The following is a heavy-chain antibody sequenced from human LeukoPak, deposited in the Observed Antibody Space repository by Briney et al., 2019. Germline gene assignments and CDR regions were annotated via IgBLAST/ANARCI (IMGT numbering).Heavy chain of an antibody. D-gene: IGHD2-21*02. CDR3: ARIGAPGHCGGDCYSGDY. V-gene: IGHV3-13*01. Sequence: PGGSLRLSCATSGFTFSNYDMHWVRQAAGKGLEWVSAIGTLGDTHYVDSVKGRFIISRENAKNTLYLQMDSLRVGDTAVYYCARIGAPGHCGGDCYSGDYWGQGTLVTVSS. CDR2: IGTLGDT. CDR1: GFTFSNYD. J-gene: IGHJ4*02.